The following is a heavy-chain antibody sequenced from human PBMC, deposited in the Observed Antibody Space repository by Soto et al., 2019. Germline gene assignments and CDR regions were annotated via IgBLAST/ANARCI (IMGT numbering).Heavy chain of an antibody. CDR2: IDPSDSYT. CDR1: GYSFTSYW. J-gene: IGHJ6*04. V-gene: IGHV5-10-1*01. CDR3: ARDEQLAQPYYYCGMDV. D-gene: IGHD6-6*01. Sequence: GESLKISCKGSGYSFTSYWISWVRQMPGKGLEWMGRIDPSDSYTNYSPSFQGHVTISADKSISTAYLQWSSLKASDTAMYYCARDEQLAQPYYYCGMDVWGKGTTGTVSS.